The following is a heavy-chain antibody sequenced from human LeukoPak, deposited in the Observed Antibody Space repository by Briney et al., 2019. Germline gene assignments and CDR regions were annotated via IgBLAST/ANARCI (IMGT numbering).Heavy chain of an antibody. Sequence: PGTSLRLSCAASGISFSSHGMHWVRQAPGKGLEWVAVIWYDGSNIYYTDSVKGRFTISRDNSKNTLYLQMNSLRAEDTALYYWARARNDYDSNGFSLLDYWGQGTLVTVSS. CDR2: IWYDGSNI. J-gene: IGHJ4*02. V-gene: IGHV3-33*01. CDR1: GISFSSHG. CDR3: ARARNDYDSNGFSLLDY. D-gene: IGHD3-22*01.